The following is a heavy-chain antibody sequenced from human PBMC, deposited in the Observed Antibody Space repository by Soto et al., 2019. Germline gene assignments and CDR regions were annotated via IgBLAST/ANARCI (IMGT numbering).Heavy chain of an antibody. CDR3: AKDRERDAWYEDY. V-gene: IGHV3-23*01. D-gene: IGHD6-13*01. CDR2: ISCSDGST. J-gene: IGHJ4*02. CDR1: GFSFSSYA. Sequence: PGGSLRLSCVASGFSFSSYAMSWVRQAPGKGLEWVSVISCSDGSTYYADSVKGRFTISRDNSKNTLYLQMNSLRAEDTAVYYCAKDRERDAWYEDYWGQGTLVTVSS.